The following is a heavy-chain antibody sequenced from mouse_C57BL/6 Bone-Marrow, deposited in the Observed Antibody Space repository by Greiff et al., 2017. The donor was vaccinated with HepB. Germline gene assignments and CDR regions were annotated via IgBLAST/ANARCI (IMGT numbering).Heavy chain of an antibody. Sequence: DVKLVESGGGLVKPGGSLKLSCAASGFTFSDYGMHWVRQAPEKGLEWVAYISSGSSTIYYADTVKGRFTISRDNAKNTLFLQMTSLRSEDTAMYYCAIIYYDYAWGQGTSVTVSS. D-gene: IGHD2-4*01. CDR2: ISSGSSTI. J-gene: IGHJ4*01. CDR1: GFTFSDYG. CDR3: AIIYYDYA. V-gene: IGHV5-17*01.